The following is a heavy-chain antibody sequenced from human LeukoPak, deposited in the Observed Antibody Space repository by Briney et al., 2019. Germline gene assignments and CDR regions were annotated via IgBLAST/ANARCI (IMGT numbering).Heavy chain of an antibody. J-gene: IGHJ3*02. CDR1: GFTFNNYA. V-gene: IGHV3-23*01. D-gene: IGHD4-17*01. CDR2: IGSDGKT. Sequence: QPGGSLRLSCAASGFTFNNYAMSWVRQAPGKGLEWVSAIGSDGKTYYADSVRGRFTISRDNSKNMLYLQINSLRADDTAVYYCARETTVTFPDAFDIWGQGTMVTVSS. CDR3: ARETTVTFPDAFDI.